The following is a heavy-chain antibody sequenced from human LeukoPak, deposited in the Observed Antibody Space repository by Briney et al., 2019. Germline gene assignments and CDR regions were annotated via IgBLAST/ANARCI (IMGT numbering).Heavy chain of an antibody. V-gene: IGHV4-39*07. Sequence: SETLSLTCTVSGGSISSSSYYWGWIRQPPGKGLEWIGSIYYSGSTYYNPSLKSRVTISVDTSKNQFSLKLNSVTAADTAVYYCARGENPLNTHIAIIDYWGQGTLVTVSS. CDR3: ARGENPLNTHIAIIDY. J-gene: IGHJ4*02. CDR1: GGSISSSSYY. CDR2: IYYSGST. D-gene: IGHD6-13*01.